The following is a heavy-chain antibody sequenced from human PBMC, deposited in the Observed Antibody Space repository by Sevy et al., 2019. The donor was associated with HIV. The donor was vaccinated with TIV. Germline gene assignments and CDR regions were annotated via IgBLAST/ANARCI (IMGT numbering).Heavy chain of an antibody. CDR1: GFTFSSYA. D-gene: IGHD5-18*01. Sequence: GGSLRLSCAASGFTFSSYAMRWVRQAPGKGLEWVSAISGSGGSTYYADSVKGRFTISRDNSKNTLYLQMNSLRAEDTAVYYCAKDSVGYSYGFGQFDPWGQGTLVTVSS. J-gene: IGHJ5*02. CDR3: AKDSVGYSYGFGQFDP. V-gene: IGHV3-23*01. CDR2: ISGSGGST.